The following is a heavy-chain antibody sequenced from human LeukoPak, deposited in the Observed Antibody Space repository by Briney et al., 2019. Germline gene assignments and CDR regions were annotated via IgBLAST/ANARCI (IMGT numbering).Heavy chain of an antibody. D-gene: IGHD1-26*01. CDR2: ISSSGRTI. Sequence: GGSLRLSCAASGFSFSSYEMNWVRQAPGKGLEWVSYISSSGRTIYYADSVKGRFTISRDNDKNSLYLQMDSLRAEDTAVYYCVRREGFFYYFDYWGQGTLVTVSS. V-gene: IGHV3-48*03. CDR1: GFSFSSYE. CDR3: VRREGFFYYFDY. J-gene: IGHJ4*02.